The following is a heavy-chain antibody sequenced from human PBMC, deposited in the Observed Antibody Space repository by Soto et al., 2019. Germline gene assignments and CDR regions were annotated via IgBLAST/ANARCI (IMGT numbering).Heavy chain of an antibody. CDR2: ISHSGST. D-gene: IGHD2-21*01. CDR1: GDSINSSQW. V-gene: IGHV4-4*02. Sequence: QVQLQESGPGLVKPSGTLSLTCAVSGDSINSSQWWNWVRQPPGKGLEWIGQISHSGSTNYNPSPTSRANNAVEKSMNPVSLKLPSVTAADTSVYYCASRHFFSGAWTYTRVDYWGQGTLVPVSS. CDR3: ASRHFFSGAWTYTRVDY. J-gene: IGHJ4*02.